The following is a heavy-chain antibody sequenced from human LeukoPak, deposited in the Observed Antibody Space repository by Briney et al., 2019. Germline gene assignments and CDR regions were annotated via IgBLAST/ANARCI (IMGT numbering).Heavy chain of an antibody. CDR2: INPNSGGT. J-gene: IGHJ6*03. D-gene: IGHD2/OR15-2a*01. CDR3: ARDAQGFYGYYMDV. V-gene: IGHV1-2*02. Sequence: GASVKVSCKASGYTFTGYYMHWVRQAPGQGLEWMGWINPNSGGTNYAQKFQGRVTMTRDTSISTAYMELSRLRSDDTAVYYCARDAQGFYGYYMDVWGKGTTVTVSS. CDR1: GYTFTGYY.